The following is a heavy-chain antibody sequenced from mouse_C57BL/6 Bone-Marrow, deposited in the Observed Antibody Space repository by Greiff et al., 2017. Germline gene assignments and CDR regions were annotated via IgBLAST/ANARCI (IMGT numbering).Heavy chain of an antibody. CDR1: GYAFSSYW. Sequence: QVQLQQSGAELVKPGASVKISCKASGYAFSSYWMNWVKQRPGKGLEWIGQIYPGDGDTNYNGKFKGKATLTADKSSSTAYMQLSSLTSEDSRVYFCAGGAPFYYGNPLAYWGQGTLVTVSA. CDR3: AGGAPFYYGNPLAY. V-gene: IGHV1-80*01. CDR2: IYPGDGDT. D-gene: IGHD2-1*01. J-gene: IGHJ3*01.